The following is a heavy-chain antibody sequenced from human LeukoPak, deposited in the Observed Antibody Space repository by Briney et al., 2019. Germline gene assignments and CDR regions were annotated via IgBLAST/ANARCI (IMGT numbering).Heavy chain of an antibody. CDR3: AREYSGSYRSTPLDY. V-gene: IGHV1-2*02. Sequence: VASVKVSCKASGYTFTGYYMHWVRQAPGQGLEWMGWINPNSGGTNYAQKFQGRVTMTRDTSISTAYMELSRLRSDDTAVYYCAREYSGSYRSTPLDYWGQGTLATVSS. D-gene: IGHD1-26*01. J-gene: IGHJ4*02. CDR2: INPNSGGT. CDR1: GYTFTGYY.